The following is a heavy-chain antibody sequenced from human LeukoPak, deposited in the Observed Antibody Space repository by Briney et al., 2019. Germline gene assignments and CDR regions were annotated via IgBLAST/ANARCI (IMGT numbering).Heavy chain of an antibody. CDR3: ARDLGCTNGVCDIKWFDP. CDR1: GGTFSSYA. D-gene: IGHD2-8*01. J-gene: IGHJ5*02. CDR2: IIPIFGTA. Sequence: SVKVSCKASGGTFSSYAISWVRQAPGQGLEWMGGIIPIFGTANYAQKFQGRVTITTDGSTSTAYMELSSLRSEDTAVYYCARDLGCTNGVCDIKWFDPWGQGTLVTVSS. V-gene: IGHV1-69*05.